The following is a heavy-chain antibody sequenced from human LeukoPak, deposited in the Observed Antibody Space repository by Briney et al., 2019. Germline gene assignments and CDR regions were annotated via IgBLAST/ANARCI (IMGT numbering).Heavy chain of an antibody. D-gene: IGHD1-26*01. Sequence: SETLSLTCTVSGGSISSRSYYWGWIRQPPGKGLEWIGNIDYTGSTYYNPSLKSRVTISVDTSTNQFSLRLSSMTAADTAVYYCARLIRVGAADYWGQGTLVTVSS. CDR2: IDYTGST. CDR1: GGSISSRSYY. J-gene: IGHJ4*02. V-gene: IGHV4-39*01. CDR3: ARLIRVGAADY.